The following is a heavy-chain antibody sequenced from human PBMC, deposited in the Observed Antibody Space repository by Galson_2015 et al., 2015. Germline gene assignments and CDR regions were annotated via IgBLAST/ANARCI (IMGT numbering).Heavy chain of an antibody. J-gene: IGHJ2*01. D-gene: IGHD1-26*01. Sequence: SLRLSCAASGFTFSSYAMHWVRQAPGKGLEWVAVISYDGSNKYYADSVKGRSTISRDNSKNTLYLQMNSLRAEDTAVYYCAKVGGSGSYYHWYFDLWGRGTLVTVSS. V-gene: IGHV3-30*04. CDR1: GFTFSSYA. CDR2: ISYDGSNK. CDR3: AKVGGSGSYYHWYFDL.